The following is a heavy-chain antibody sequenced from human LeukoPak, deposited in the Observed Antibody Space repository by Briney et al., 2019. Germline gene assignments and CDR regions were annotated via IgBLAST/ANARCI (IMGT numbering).Heavy chain of an antibody. V-gene: IGHV4-39*07. CDR2: IYYSGST. J-gene: IGHJ5*02. CDR3: ARGWSLLLIAAAGRAAHWFDP. Sequence: SETLSLTCTVSGGSISSSSYYWGWIRQPPGTGLEWIGSIYYSGSTYYNPSLKSRVTISVDTSKNQFSLKLSSVTAADTAVYYCARGWSLLLIAAAGRAAHWFDPWGQGTLVTVSS. CDR1: GGSISSSSYY. D-gene: IGHD6-13*01.